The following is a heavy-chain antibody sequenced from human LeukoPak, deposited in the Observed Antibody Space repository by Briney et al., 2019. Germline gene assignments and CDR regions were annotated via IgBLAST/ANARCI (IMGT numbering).Heavy chain of an antibody. J-gene: IGHJ4*02. D-gene: IGHD5-12*01. CDR1: GFTFSASW. CDR2: INQDGSEK. V-gene: IGHV3-7*03. CDR3: AGGFSGADF. Sequence: PGGSLRLSCAASGFTFSASWMTWVRQAPVKGLEWVANINQDGSEKYYVDSVKGRFTISRDNAKSSLHLQMNSLRVEDTALYYCAGGFSGADFWGQGTLVTVSS.